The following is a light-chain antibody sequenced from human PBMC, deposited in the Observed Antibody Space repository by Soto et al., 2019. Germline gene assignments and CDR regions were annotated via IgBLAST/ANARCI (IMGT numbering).Light chain of an antibody. CDR2: AAS. CDR1: RDIGSD. J-gene: IGKJ1*01. CDR3: LQDHDDSWT. V-gene: IGKV1-6*01. Sequence: IQLTRSPSTLSASVGDTVTISCRASRDIGSDLSWYQQKPGKAPTLLIYAASNLQSGVPSRFRGSRSGTEFTLTVSSLQPEDFATYYCLQDHDDSWTFGQGTKV.